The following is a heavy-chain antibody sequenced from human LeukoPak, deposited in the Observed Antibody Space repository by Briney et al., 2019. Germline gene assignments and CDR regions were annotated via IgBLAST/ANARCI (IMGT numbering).Heavy chain of an antibody. Sequence: SVKVSCKASGYSFTAYYIHWMRQAPGQGPEWMGWLNPNSGDTNYAQRFQGRVTMTRDTSISTAYMEMRSLRSDDTAVYYCASGDSGSYYHDYWGQGTLVTVSS. CDR1: GYSFTAYY. V-gene: IGHV1-2*02. CDR2: LNPNSGDT. CDR3: ASGDSGSYYHDY. D-gene: IGHD1-26*01. J-gene: IGHJ4*02.